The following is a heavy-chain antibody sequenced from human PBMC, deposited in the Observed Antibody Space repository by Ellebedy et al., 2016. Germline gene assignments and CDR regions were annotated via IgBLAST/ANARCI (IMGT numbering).Heavy chain of an antibody. Sequence: GGSLRLXXAASGFTFSDYYMGWMRQAPGKGLEWISYISGSSVFTDYAGSVTGRFAISRDNAKNSLYLQMNSLRVEDTAIYYCARGQVREPRYWGQGTLVSVSS. CDR1: GFTFSDYY. D-gene: IGHD3-10*01. J-gene: IGHJ4*02. CDR2: ISGSSVFT. V-gene: IGHV3-11*05. CDR3: ARGQVREPRY.